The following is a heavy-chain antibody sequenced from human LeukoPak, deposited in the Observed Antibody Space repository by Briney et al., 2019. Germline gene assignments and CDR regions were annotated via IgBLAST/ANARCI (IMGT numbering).Heavy chain of an antibody. CDR3: AKDHTTMGLSGY. D-gene: IGHD3-16*02. CDR1: GFTFSTFG. J-gene: IGHJ4*02. V-gene: IGHV3-30*18. Sequence: PGGSLRLSCAASGFTFSTFGMHWVRQAPGKGLEWVAVISSDGSSKYYADSVKGRFTISRDNSKNTLYLQMNSLRAEDTAVYYCAKDHTTMGLSGYWGQGTLVTVSS. CDR2: ISSDGSSK.